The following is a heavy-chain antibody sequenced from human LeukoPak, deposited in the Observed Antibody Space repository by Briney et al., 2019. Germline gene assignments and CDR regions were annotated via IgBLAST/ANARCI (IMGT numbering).Heavy chain of an antibody. CDR3: ARRDNSDSSGYLDH. V-gene: IGHV4-39*01. CDR1: GDSIGSGPYY. J-gene: IGHJ4*02. CDR2: IYYTRNT. D-gene: IGHD3-22*01. Sequence: SETLSLTCSVSGDSIGSGPYYWSWIRQSPGKGLERIGTIYYTRNTYYNSSLKSRVTISIDTSKNQFSLKLSSVTAADTAIYYCARRDNSDSSGYLDHWGQGTLVTVSS.